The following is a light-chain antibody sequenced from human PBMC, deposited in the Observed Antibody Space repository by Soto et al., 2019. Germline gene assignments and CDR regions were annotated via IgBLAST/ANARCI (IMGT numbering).Light chain of an antibody. J-gene: IGKJ5*01. CDR1: QSVTSNY. V-gene: IGKV3-20*01. CDR2: GSS. CDR3: QQYGSLPPIT. Sequence: DIVLTQSPDTLSLSPGESATLSCRASQSVTSNYLGWYQQKPGQPPRLLIYGSSKRATGIPDRFRGGGSGTDFTLTISRLEPEDFAVYYCQQYGSLPPITFGQGTRLEVK.